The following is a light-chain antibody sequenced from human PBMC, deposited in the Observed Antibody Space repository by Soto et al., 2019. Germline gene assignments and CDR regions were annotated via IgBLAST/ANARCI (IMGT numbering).Light chain of an antibody. J-gene: IGKJ1*01. V-gene: IGKV3-15*01. CDR2: GAS. CDR3: QQYNDWPQT. CDR1: QSVSSN. Sequence: EIVMTQSPGTLSLSPGERATHSCRASQSVSSNLAWYQQIPGQAPRLLIYGASTRATGFPARFSGRGSGTEFTLAISSLQSEDFAVYYCQQYNDWPQTFGLGTKV.